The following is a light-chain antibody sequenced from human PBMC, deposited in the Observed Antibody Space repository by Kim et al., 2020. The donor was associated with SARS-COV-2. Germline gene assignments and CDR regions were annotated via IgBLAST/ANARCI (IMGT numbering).Light chain of an antibody. Sequence: IVMTQSPGSLALSLGERATINCKPSQHILDRSNNKNKLAWYQQKPGQPPKLLIYWASTRESGVPDRFSGSGSGTDFTLTISSLEAEDVADYYCQQYYYSPNTFGQGTKLEI. CDR3: QQYYYSPNT. J-gene: IGKJ2*01. CDR2: WAS. CDR1: QHILDRSNNKNK. V-gene: IGKV4-1*01.